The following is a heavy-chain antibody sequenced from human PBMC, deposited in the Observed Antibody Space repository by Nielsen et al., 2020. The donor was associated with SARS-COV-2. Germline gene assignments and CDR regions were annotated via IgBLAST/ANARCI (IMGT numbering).Heavy chain of an antibody. CDR1: GGSISSGSHY. D-gene: IGHD5-24*01. CDR3: VRIDMATISVDY. Sequence: SETLSLTCTVSGGSISSGSHYWSWIRKPPGKGLEWIGYIFYRGNTNYNPSLKSRVTISVDTSKNQFSLKVNSVTAADTAVYYCVRIDMATISVDYWGRGTLVTVSS. J-gene: IGHJ4*02. V-gene: IGHV4-61*01. CDR2: IFYRGNT.